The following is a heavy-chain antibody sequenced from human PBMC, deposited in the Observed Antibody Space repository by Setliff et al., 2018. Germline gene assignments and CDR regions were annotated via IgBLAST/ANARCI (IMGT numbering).Heavy chain of an antibody. CDR1: GFTFSSYW. CDR2: INSDGSST. Sequence: GGSLRLSCAASGFTFSSYWMHWVRQAPGKGLVWVSRINSDGSSTSYADSVKGRFTVSRDNARNLLYLQMNSLRVDDTAVYYCSSYLVSWGQGALVTVSS. J-gene: IGHJ4*02. D-gene: IGHD2-21*01. V-gene: IGHV3-74*01. CDR3: SSYLVS.